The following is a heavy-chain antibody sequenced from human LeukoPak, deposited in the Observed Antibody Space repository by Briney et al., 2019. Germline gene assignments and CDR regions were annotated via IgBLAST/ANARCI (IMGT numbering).Heavy chain of an antibody. Sequence: SETLSLTCAVYGGSFSGYYWSWIRQPPGKGLEWTGEINHSGSTNYNPSLKSRVTISVDTSKNQFSLKLSSVTAADTAVYYCARQNYDRTFDYWGQGTLVTVSS. CDR1: GGSFSGYY. J-gene: IGHJ4*02. CDR3: ARQNYDRTFDY. V-gene: IGHV4-34*01. D-gene: IGHD3-22*01. CDR2: INHSGST.